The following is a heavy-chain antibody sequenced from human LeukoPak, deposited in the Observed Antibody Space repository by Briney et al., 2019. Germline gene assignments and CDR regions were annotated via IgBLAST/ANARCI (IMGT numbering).Heavy chain of an antibody. Sequence: ASVKVSCKASGYTFSSYYMHWVRQAPGQGLEWMGIIHPNSGSTNYAQKLQGRVTMTTDISTRTAYMELSSLRSEDTAVYYCARGPYYMDVWGKGTTVTVSS. CDR3: ARGPYYMDV. J-gene: IGHJ6*03. CDR2: IHPNSGST. CDR1: GYTFSSYY. V-gene: IGHV1-46*01.